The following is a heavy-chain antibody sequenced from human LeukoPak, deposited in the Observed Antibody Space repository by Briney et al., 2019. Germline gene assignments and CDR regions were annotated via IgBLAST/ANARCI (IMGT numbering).Heavy chain of an antibody. CDR1: GGSISSSSYY. D-gene: IGHD5-24*01. CDR3: ARCDRWLHSVDV. V-gene: IGHV4-39*07. Sequence: PSETLSLTCTVSGGSISSSSYYWGWIRQPPGKGLEWIGSIYYSGSTYYNPSLKSRVTISVDTSKNQFSLKLSSVSAADTAVYYYARCDRWLHSVDVWGKGTTVTVSS. J-gene: IGHJ6*04. CDR2: IYYSGST.